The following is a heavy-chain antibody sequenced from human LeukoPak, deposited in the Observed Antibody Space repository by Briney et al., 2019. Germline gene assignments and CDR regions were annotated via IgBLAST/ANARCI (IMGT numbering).Heavy chain of an antibody. CDR1: GFTFSSYG. D-gene: IGHD4-17*01. V-gene: IGHV3-33*08. CDR3: ARDPSDPYGVKRGDYFDY. J-gene: IGHJ4*02. CDR2: IWYDGSNK. Sequence: PGGSLRLSCAASGFTFSSYGMHWVRQAPGKGLEWVAVIWYDGSNKYYADSVKGRFTISRDNSKNTLYLQMNSLRAEDTAVYYCARDPSDPYGVKRGDYFDYWGQGTLVTVSS.